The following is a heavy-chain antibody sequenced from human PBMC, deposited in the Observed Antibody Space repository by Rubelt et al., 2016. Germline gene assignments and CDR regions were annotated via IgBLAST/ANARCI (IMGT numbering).Heavy chain of an antibody. CDR1: GFTFGDYA. CDR3: TRDSRFDP. V-gene: IGHV3-49*03. Sequence: EVQLVESGGDLVQPGRSLRLSCAASGFTFGDYAMSWFRQAPGKGLEWVGFIRSKAYGATTELAASVKGRVIISRDDSESIAYLQMNSLKSEDTAVYHCTRDSRFDPWGQGTLVTVSS. CDR2: IRSKAYGATT. J-gene: IGHJ5*02.